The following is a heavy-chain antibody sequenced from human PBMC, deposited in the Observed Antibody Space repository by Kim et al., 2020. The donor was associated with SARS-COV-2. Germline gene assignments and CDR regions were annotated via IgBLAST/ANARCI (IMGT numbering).Heavy chain of an antibody. Sequence: PALKSRVTISVDTSKNQFSLKLSSVTAADTAVYYCARLNKGVDGTKYFQHWGQGTLVTVSS. J-gene: IGHJ1*01. V-gene: IGHV4-39*07. D-gene: IGHD1-1*01. CDR3: ARLNKGVDGTKYFQH.